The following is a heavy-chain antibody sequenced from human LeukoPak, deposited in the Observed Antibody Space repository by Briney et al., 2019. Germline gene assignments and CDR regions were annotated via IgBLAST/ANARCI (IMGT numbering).Heavy chain of an antibody. CDR2: INPNNGGT. CDR3: ARDASRTTAPDDY. D-gene: IGHD1-1*01. J-gene: IGHJ4*02. CDR1: GYTLTELS. Sequence: ASVKVSCKVSGYTLTELSIHWVRQAPGQGLEWMGWINPNNGGTNYEQKFQGRVTMTRDTSISTVYIELSRLTSDDTSVYYCARDASRTTAPDDYWGQGTLVTVSS. V-gene: IGHV1-2*02.